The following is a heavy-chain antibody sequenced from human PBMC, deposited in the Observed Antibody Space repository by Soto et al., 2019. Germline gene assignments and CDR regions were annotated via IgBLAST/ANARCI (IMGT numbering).Heavy chain of an antibody. CDR3: ARSYYDFWSGYPDY. CDR2: IYYSGST. CDR1: GGSISSSSYY. D-gene: IGHD3-3*01. Sequence: SETLSLTCTVSGGSISSSSYYWGWIRQPPGKGLEWIGSIYYSGSTYYNPSLKSRVTISVDTSKNKSSLKLSSVTAADTAVYYCARSYYDFWSGYPDYWGQGTLVTVSS. V-gene: IGHV4-39*01. J-gene: IGHJ4*02.